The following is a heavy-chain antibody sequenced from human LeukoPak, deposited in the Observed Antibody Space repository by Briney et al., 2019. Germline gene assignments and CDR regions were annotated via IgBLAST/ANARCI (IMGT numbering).Heavy chain of an antibody. D-gene: IGHD3-3*01. J-gene: IGHJ4*02. CDR2: IRSKLNAATT. V-gene: IGHV3-49*04. CDR1: GFNFRDYA. Sequence: GGSLRLSCTGSGFNFRDYAMTWVRQAPGKGLEWVGFIRSKLNAATTEYAASVRGRFAISREDSKRIAYLQLNSLKIEDTGVYYCERVKYSDTCLEVSFDYWGQGTMVTVSS. CDR3: ERVKYSDTCLEVSFDY.